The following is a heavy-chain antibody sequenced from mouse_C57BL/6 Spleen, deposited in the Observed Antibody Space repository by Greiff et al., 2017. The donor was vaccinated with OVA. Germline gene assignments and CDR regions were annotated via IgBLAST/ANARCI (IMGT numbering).Heavy chain of an antibody. V-gene: IGHV1-72*01. CDR2: IDPNNGGT. J-gene: IGHJ2*01. CDR3: ARGNYGQRTYFDY. D-gene: IGHD1-1*02. Sequence: VKLQQPGAELVKPGASVKLSCKASGYTFTSYWMHWVKQRPGRGLEWIGRIDPNNGGTKYNEKFKSKATLTVDKPSSTAYMQLSSLTSEDSAVYYCARGNYGQRTYFDYWGQGTTLTVSS. CDR1: GYTFTSYW.